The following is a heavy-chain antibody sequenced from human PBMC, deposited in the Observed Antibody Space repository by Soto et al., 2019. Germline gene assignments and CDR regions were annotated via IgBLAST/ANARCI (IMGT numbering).Heavy chain of an antibody. J-gene: IGHJ4*02. CDR1: GGSISSYY. V-gene: IGHV4-59*01. D-gene: IGHD3-3*01. CDR3: VRSPKYFGVVIQDPYYFDY. Sequence: SETLSLTCTVSGGSISSYYWSWIRQPPGKGLEWIGYIYYSGSTNYNPSLKSRVTISVDTSKNQFSLKLSSVTAADTAVYYCVRSPKYFGVVIQDPYYFDYWGQGTLVTVSS. CDR2: IYYSGST.